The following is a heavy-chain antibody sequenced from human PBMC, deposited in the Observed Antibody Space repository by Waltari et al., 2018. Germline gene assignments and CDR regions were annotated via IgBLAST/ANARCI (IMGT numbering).Heavy chain of an antibody. V-gene: IGHV4-30-2*01. D-gene: IGHD6-13*01. CDR3: TIAAAGAGAYYFDY. Sequence: QLQLQESGSGLVKPSQTLSLTCAVSGGSISRGGYSWSWLRQPPGKGLEWIGYIYHSGSTYYNPSLKSRVTISVDTSKNQFSLKLSSVTAADTAVYYCTIAAAGAGAYYFDYWGQGTLVTVSS. CDR1: GGSISRGGYS. J-gene: IGHJ4*02. CDR2: IYHSGST.